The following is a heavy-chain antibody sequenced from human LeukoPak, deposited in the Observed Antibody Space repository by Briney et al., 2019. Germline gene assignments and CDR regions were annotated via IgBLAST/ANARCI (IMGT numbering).Heavy chain of an antibody. J-gene: IGHJ6*02. CDR1: GYSFTSYW. CDR3: ARRFAPSKYDYVWGYGMDV. Sequence: GESLKISCKGSGYSFTSYWIGWVRQMPGKGLEWMGNIYPGDSDTRYSPSFQGQVTISADKSISTAYLQWSSLKASDTAMYYCARRFAPSKYDYVWGYGMDVWGQGTTVTVSS. D-gene: IGHD3-16*01. V-gene: IGHV5-51*01. CDR2: IYPGDSDT.